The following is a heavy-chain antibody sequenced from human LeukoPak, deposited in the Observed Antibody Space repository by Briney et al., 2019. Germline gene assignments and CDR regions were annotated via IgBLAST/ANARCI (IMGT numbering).Heavy chain of an antibody. J-gene: IGHJ6*03. CDR2: IYTSGST. CDR3: ARAAAAPPPYYYMDV. Sequence: SETLSLTCTVSGGSISSYYWSWIRQPAGKGLEWIGRIYTSGSTNYNPSLKSRVTMSVDTSKNQFSLKLSSVTAADTAVYYCARAAAAPPPYYYMDVWGKGTTVTVSS. CDR1: GGSISSYY. V-gene: IGHV4-4*07. D-gene: IGHD6-6*01.